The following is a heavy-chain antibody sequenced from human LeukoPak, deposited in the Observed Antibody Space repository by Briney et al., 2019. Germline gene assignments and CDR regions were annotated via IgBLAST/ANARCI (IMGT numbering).Heavy chain of an antibody. Sequence: SETLSLTCSVSGGSVNSDSYYWSWIRQPPGKGLEWIGYIYYSGSTYYNPSLKSRVTISVDTSKNQFSLKLSSVTAADTAMYYCARDLSSRIVGAMLAFDIWGQGTMVTVSS. D-gene: IGHD1-26*01. CDR3: ARDLSSRIVGAMLAFDI. CDR1: GGSVNSDSYY. CDR2: IYYSGST. V-gene: IGHV4-30-4*01. J-gene: IGHJ3*02.